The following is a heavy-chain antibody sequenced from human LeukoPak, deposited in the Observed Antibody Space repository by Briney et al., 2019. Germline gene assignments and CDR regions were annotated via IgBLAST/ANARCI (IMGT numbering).Heavy chain of an antibody. CDR2: INHSGST. J-gene: IGHJ4*02. CDR1: GGSFSGYY. D-gene: IGHD6-19*01. V-gene: IGHV4-34*01. CDR3: ARLVLFSSGGTGGLDY. Sequence: SETLSLTCAVYGGSFSGYYWSWIRQPPGKGLEWIGEINHSGSTNYNPSLKSRVTISVDTSKNQFSLKLSSVTAADTAVYYCARLVLFSSGGTGGLDYWGQGTLVTVSS.